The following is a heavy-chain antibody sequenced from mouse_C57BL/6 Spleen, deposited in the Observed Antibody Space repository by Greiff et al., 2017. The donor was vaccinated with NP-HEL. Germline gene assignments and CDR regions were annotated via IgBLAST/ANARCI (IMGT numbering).Heavy chain of an antibody. V-gene: IGHV1-53*01. D-gene: IGHD2-4*01. CDR3: ARIGGLRRYAMDY. CDR2: INPSNGGT. Sequence: QVQLQQSGTELVKPGASVKLSCKASGYTFTSYWMHWVKQRPGQGLEWIGNINPSNGGTNYNEKFKSKATLTVDKSSSTAYMQLSSLTSEDSAVYYCARIGGLRRYAMDYWGQGTSVTVSS. J-gene: IGHJ4*01. CDR1: GYTFTSYW.